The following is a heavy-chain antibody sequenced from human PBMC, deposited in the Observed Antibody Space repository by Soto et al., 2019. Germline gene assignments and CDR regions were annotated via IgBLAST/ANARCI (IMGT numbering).Heavy chain of an antibody. D-gene: IGHD2-8*01. J-gene: IGHJ6*03. CDR3: ILNDGSSARYYYYYMDV. CDR1: GYTFTSYY. V-gene: IGHV1-46*01. CDR2: INPSGGST. Sequence: GASVKVSCKASGYTFTSYYMHWVRQAPGQGLEWMGIINPSGGSTSYAQKLQGRVTMTRDTSTSTVYMELSSLRSEDTAVYYCILNDGSSARYYYYYMDVWGKGTTVTVSS.